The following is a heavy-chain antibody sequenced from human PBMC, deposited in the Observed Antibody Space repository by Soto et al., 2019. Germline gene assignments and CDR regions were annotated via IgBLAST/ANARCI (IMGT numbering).Heavy chain of an antibody. J-gene: IGHJ5*02. D-gene: IGHD1-26*01. CDR1: GYTFTSYD. CDR3: ARESRYSGSYSGWFDP. CDR2: MNPNSGNT. Sequence: QVQLVQSGAEVKKPGASVKVSCKASGYTFTSYDINWVQQATGQGLSWMGWMNPNSGNTGYAQKFQGRVTMTRNTSISTAYMELSSLRSEDTAVYYCARESRYSGSYSGWFDPWGQGTLVTVSS. V-gene: IGHV1-8*01.